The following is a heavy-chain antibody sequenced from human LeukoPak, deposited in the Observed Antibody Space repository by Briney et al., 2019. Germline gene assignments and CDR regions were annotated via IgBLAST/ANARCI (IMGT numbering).Heavy chain of an antibody. D-gene: IGHD6-19*01. CDR3: ARPSIAVAGSFDY. CDR2: IYHSGST. Sequence: SETLSLTCTVSGYSISSGYYWGWIRQPPGKGLEWIGSIYHSGSTYYNPSLKSRVTISVDTSKNQFSLKLSSVTAADTAVYYCARPSIAVAGSFDYWGQGTLVTVSS. V-gene: IGHV4-38-2*02. J-gene: IGHJ4*02. CDR1: GYSISSGYY.